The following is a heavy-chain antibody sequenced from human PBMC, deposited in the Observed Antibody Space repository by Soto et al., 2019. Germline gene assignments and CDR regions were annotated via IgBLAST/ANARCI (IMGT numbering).Heavy chain of an antibody. V-gene: IGHV5-51*01. J-gene: IGHJ6*03. CDR2: IYPGDSDT. D-gene: IGHD5-18*01. CDR3: VSRYVGYDGGWGYYSYYMDV. CDR1: GYSFTSYW. Sequence: PGESLKISCKGSGYSFTSYWIGWVRQMPGKGLEWMGIIYPGDSDTRYSPSFQGQVTISADKSISTAYLQWSSLKASDTAMYYCVSRYVGYDGGWGYYSYYMDVGEKGTPVPVSS.